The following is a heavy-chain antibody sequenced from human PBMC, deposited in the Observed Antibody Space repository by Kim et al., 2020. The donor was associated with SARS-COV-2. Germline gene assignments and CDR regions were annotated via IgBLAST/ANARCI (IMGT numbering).Heavy chain of an antibody. J-gene: IGHJ6*02. D-gene: IGHD6-6*01. CDR1: GGTFSSYA. V-gene: IGHV1-69*13. CDR3: ARVRDWYSSSSGPLADHQPYYYYGMDV. Sequence: SVKVSCKASGGTFSSYAISWVRQAPGQGLEWMGGIIPIFGTANYAQKFQGRVTITADESTSTAYMELSSLRSEDTAVYYCARVRDWYSSSSGPLADHQPYYYYGMDVWGQGTTVTVSS. CDR2: IIPIFGTA.